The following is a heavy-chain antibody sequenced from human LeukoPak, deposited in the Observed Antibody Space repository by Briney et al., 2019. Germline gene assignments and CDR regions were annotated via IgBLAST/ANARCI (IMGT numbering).Heavy chain of an antibody. D-gene: IGHD4-17*01. CDR3: ARDAATVTLQGLYYYYYMDV. J-gene: IGHJ6*03. Sequence: GGSLRLSCAASGFTFSSYEMNWVRQAPGKGLEWVSYISSSGSTIYYADSVKGRFTISRDNAKNSLYLQMNSLRAEDTAVYYCARDAATVTLQGLYYYYYMDVWGKGTTVTVSS. V-gene: IGHV3-48*03. CDR2: ISSSGSTI. CDR1: GFTFSSYE.